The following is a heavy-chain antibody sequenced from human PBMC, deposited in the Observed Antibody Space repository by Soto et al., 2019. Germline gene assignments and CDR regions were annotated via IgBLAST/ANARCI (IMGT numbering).Heavy chain of an antibody. CDR2: INHSGST. V-gene: IGHV4-34*01. J-gene: IGHJ6*02. CDR1: GGSFSGYY. Sequence: SETLSLSCAVYGGSFSGYYWGWIRQPPGKGLEWIGEINHSGSTNYNPSLKSRVTISVDTSKNQFSLKPSSVTAADTAVYYCARGGAGRGSNYDILTGYYRGNYYYGMDVWGQGTTVTVSS. D-gene: IGHD3-9*01. CDR3: ARGGAGRGSNYDILTGYYRGNYYYGMDV.